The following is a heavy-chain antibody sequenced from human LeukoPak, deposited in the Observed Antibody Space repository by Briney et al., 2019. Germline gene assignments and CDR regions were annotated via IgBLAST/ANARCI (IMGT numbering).Heavy chain of an antibody. J-gene: IGHJ4*02. V-gene: IGHV3-15*01. CDR3: ATEFYRNGYNL. CDR1: GFTFSSAW. CDR2: IKSRTDGGTT. Sequence: PGGSLRLSCAGSGFTFSSAWMTWVRQTPGKGLEWVGHIKSRTDGGTTDYAAPVKGRFTVSRDDSTNTVYLQMNSLKTEDSDLYYCATEFYRNGYNLWGQGTLVSVSS. D-gene: IGHD5-24*01.